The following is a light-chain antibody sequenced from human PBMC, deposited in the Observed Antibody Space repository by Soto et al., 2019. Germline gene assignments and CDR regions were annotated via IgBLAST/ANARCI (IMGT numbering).Light chain of an antibody. CDR3: QQYGSSPS. CDR2: DTS. J-gene: IGKJ1*01. V-gene: IGKV3-20*01. Sequence: KVFAQGPSLLFWSRRNRDNLSCRASQTVSNNYLAWYQQKPGQAPRLLIYDTSFRATGIPDRFSGSGSGTDFTLTISRLDPEEFAVYYCQQYGSSPSFGQGTEVDIK. CDR1: QTVSNNY.